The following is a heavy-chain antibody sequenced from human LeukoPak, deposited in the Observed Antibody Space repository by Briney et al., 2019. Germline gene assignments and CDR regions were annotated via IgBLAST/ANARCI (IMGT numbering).Heavy chain of an antibody. V-gene: IGHV3-30*18. CDR1: GLTFSSYG. CDR3: AKDFVSWRLAYYFDY. Sequence: PGGSLRLSCAASGLTFSSYGMHWVRQAPGKGLEWVAVISYDGSNKYYADSVKGRFTISRDNSKSTLFLQMNSLRAEDTAVYYCAKDFVSWRLAYYFDYWGQGTLVTVSS. J-gene: IGHJ4*02. D-gene: IGHD3-16*01. CDR2: ISYDGSNK.